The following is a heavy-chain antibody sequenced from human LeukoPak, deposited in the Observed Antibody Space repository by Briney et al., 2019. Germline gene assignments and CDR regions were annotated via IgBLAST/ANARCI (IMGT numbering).Heavy chain of an antibody. CDR3: ARSQTGGTFDY. CDR2: TYYRSKWYN. V-gene: IGHV6-1*01. Sequence: SQTLSLTCAISGDRVSSNSSWNWIRQSPSRGLEWLGRTYYRSKWYNDYVVSVKSRININPDTSKNQFSLQLNSVTPEGTAVYYCARSQTGGTFDYWGQGALVTVSS. CDR1: GDRVSSNSS. D-gene: IGHD1/OR15-1a*01. J-gene: IGHJ4*02.